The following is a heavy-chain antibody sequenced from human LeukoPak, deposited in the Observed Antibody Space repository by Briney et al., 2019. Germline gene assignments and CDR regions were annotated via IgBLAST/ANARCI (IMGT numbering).Heavy chain of an antibody. Sequence: PSETLSLTCTVSGGSISSSSYYWGWIRQPPGKGLEWVGSIYYSGSTYYNPSLKSRVTISVDTSKNQFSLKLSSVTAADTAVYYCASYDPYYYDSSGYYPDAFDIWGQGTMVTVSS. D-gene: IGHD3-22*01. CDR3: ASYDPYYYDSSGYYPDAFDI. J-gene: IGHJ3*02. CDR2: IYYSGST. V-gene: IGHV4-39*07. CDR1: GGSISSSSYY.